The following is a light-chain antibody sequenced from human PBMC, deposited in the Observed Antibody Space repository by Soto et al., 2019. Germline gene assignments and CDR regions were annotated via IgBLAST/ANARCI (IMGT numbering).Light chain of an antibody. V-gene: IGKV3-20*01. CDR2: GAS. CDR3: QQYGTSPLT. CDR1: QTVSSY. J-gene: IGKJ5*01. Sequence: ENVLTQSPGTLSLSPGERATLSCRASQTVSSYLTWYQQRPGQAPRLLIYGASKRATGIPDRLSGSGSGTDFTLTISRLEPEDFALYYCQQYGTSPLTFGQGTRLEIK.